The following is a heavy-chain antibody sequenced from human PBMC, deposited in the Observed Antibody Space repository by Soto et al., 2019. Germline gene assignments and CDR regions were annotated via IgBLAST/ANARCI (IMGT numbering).Heavy chain of an antibody. J-gene: IGHJ6*02. V-gene: IGHV3-7*05. Sequence: EVQLVESGGGLVQPGGSLRLSCAASGFTFSSYWMSWVRQAPGKGLEWLDNIKQDGSEKYYVDSVKGRFTISRDNAKHSLYLQLNSLSAEATAVYYCARESSYYYGMDVWGRGTTVTVSS. CDR3: ARESSYYYGMDV. CDR1: GFTFSSYW. CDR2: IKQDGSEK. D-gene: IGHD3-10*01.